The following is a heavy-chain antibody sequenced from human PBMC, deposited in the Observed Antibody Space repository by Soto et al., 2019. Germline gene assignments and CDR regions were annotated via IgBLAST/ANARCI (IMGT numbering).Heavy chain of an antibody. CDR2: IRSKSNSYAT. Sequence: EVQLVESGGGLVQPGWSLKLSCEVSGFTFSGSAMHWVRQASGKGLEWVGRIRSKSNSYATAYAASVKGRFTISRDDSKNTAYLQMNSLKTEETAVYYCTRGYGDYVRDYWGQGTLVTVSS. J-gene: IGHJ4*02. CDR3: TRGYGDYVRDY. V-gene: IGHV3-73*01. D-gene: IGHD4-17*01. CDR1: GFTFSGSA.